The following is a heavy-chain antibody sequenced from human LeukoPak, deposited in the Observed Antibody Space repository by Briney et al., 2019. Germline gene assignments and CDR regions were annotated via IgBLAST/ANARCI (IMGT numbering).Heavy chain of an antibody. V-gene: IGHV4-59*01. CDR2: IYYSGST. D-gene: IGHD1-7*01. CDR3: ATMRTGTGELDY. Sequence: SETLSLTCTVSGGSISSYYWSWIRQPPGKGLEWIGYIYYSGSTNYNPSLKSRVTISVDTSKNQFSLKLSSVTAADTAVYYCATMRTGTGELDYWGQGILVTVSS. J-gene: IGHJ4*02. CDR1: GGSISSYY.